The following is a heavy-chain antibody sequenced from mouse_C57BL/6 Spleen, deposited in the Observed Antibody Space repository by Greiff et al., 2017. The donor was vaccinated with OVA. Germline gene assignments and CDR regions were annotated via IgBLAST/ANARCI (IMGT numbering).Heavy chain of an antibody. Sequence: QVQLQQSGPELVKPGASVKISCKASGYAFSSSWMNWVKQRPGKGLEWIGRIYPGDGDTNYNGKFKGKATLTADKSSSTAYMQLSSLTSEDSAVYFCAREGLTGTSWFAYWGQGTPVTVSA. CDR2: IYPGDGDT. V-gene: IGHV1-82*01. J-gene: IGHJ3*01. CDR3: AREGLTGTSWFAY. D-gene: IGHD4-1*01. CDR1: GYAFSSSW.